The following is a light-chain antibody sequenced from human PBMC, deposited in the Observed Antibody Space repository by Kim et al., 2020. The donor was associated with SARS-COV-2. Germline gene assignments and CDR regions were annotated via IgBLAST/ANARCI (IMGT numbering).Light chain of an antibody. V-gene: IGKV1-27*01. CDR1: HGIRNY. CDR2: SAS. Sequence: ESLWAIPTIPYRPSHGIRNYLAWYHKKPLKLPNLLICSASPLQSGVPSRFSGSGSGTDFSLTLSVLQPEDVAPYYCQKYNGAPWTFGQGTQVDIK. J-gene: IGKJ1*01. CDR3: QKYNGAPWT.